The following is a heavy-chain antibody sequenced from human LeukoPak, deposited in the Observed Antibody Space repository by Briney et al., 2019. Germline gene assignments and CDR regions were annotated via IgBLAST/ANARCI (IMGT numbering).Heavy chain of an antibody. Sequence: PGRSLRPSCSPSGFSTAVYAMGWVRRAPGGGQGRVGFIRRKAYGWTTEYAASVKGSFTISSNNSKSIAYLQVIRLKTEDAAVYYCSRTVLRRVIRANNLDSWGQGTLVIVSS. CDR1: GFSTAVYA. D-gene: IGHD3-10*01. CDR3: SRTVLRRVIRANNLDS. V-gene: IGHV3-49*04. CDR2: IRRKAYGWTT. J-gene: IGHJ4*02.